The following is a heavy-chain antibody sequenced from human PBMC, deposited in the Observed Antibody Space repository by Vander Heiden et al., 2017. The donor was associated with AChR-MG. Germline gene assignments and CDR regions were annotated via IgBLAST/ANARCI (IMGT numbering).Heavy chain of an antibody. D-gene: IGHD4-17*01. CDR1: GGSISSYY. CDR2: IYYSGST. Sequence: QVQLQESGPGLVKPSETLSLHCTVSGGSISSYYWSWIRQPPGKGLEWIGYIYYSGSTNYNPSLKSRVTISVDTSKNQFSLKLSSVTAADTAVYYCARVGEKYDYGDYAPLDYWGQGTLVTVSS. CDR3: ARVGEKYDYGDYAPLDY. J-gene: IGHJ4*02. V-gene: IGHV4-59*01.